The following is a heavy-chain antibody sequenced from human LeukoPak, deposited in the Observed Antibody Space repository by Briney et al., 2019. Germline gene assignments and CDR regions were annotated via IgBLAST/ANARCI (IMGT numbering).Heavy chain of an antibody. J-gene: IGHJ4*02. V-gene: IGHV3-11*06. D-gene: IGHD4-17*01. Sequence: GGSLRLSCAASGFTFSDYYMSWIRQAPGKGLEWVSYISSSSTYTNYADSVKGRFTISRDNSRNTLYLQMNSLRAEDTAVYYCAKKGVPTTVTTTVDYWGQGTLVTVSS. CDR2: ISSSSTYT. CDR3: AKKGVPTTVTTTVDY. CDR1: GFTFSDYY.